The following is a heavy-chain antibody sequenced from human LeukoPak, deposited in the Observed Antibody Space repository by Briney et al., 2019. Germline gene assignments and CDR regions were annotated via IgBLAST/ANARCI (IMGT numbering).Heavy chain of an antibody. D-gene: IGHD6-19*01. V-gene: IGHV1-2*02. CDR2: INPNSGGT. CDR1: GYTFTGYY. CDR3: ARVSTGYSSGADY. J-gene: IGHJ4*02. Sequence: ASVKVSCKASGYTFTGYYMHWVRQAPGQGLEWMGLINPNSGGTNYAQKFQGRVTMTRDTSISTAYMELSRLRSDDTAVYYCARVSTGYSSGADYWGQGTLVTVSS.